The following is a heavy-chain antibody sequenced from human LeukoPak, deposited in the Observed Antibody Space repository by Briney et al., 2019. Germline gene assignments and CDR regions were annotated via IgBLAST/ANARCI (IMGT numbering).Heavy chain of an antibody. CDR3: ARAGAAAVPDWYFDL. CDR1: GYTFTGYY. J-gene: IGHJ2*01. Sequence: ASVKVSCKASGYTFTGYYIHWVRQAPGQGLEWMGWINPNSGGTNYAQKFQGRVTMTRDTSISTAYMELSRLRSDDTAVYYCARAGAAAVPDWYFDLWGRGTLVTVSS. D-gene: IGHD6-13*01. V-gene: IGHV1-2*02. CDR2: INPNSGGT.